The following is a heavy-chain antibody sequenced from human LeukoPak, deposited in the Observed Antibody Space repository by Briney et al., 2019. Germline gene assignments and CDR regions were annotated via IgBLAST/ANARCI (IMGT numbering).Heavy chain of an antibody. J-gene: IGHJ4*02. D-gene: IGHD6-6*01. CDR2: ISSSSTYI. Sequence: KSGGSLRLSCAASGFTFSAYSMNWVRQAPAKGLEWVSSISSSSTYIYYADSVKGRFTISRDNAKNSLYLQMNSLRAEDTAVYYCARALEPSVALIDYWGQGTLVTVSS. CDR3: ARALEPSVALIDY. CDR1: GFTFSAYS. V-gene: IGHV3-21*01.